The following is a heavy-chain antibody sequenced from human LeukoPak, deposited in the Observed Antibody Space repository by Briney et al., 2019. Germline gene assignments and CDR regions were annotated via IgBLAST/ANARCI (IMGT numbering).Heavy chain of an antibody. D-gene: IGHD6-13*01. Sequence: PGGSLRLSCAASGFTFSSYSMYWVRQAPGKGLEWVSYISSSSSTIYYADSVKGRFTISRDNAKNSLYLQMNSLRAEDTAVYYCARDKIAAADYWGQGTLVTVSS. CDR1: GFTFSSYS. CDR3: ARDKIAAADY. V-gene: IGHV3-48*01. CDR2: ISSSSSTI. J-gene: IGHJ4*02.